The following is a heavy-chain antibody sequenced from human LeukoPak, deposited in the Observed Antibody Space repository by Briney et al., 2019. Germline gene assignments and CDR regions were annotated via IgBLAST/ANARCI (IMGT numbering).Heavy chain of an antibody. CDR2: INPNSGGT. CDR1: GYTFTGYC. V-gene: IGHV1-2*02. Sequence: ASVKVSCKASGYTFTGYCMHWVRQAPGQGLEWMGWINPNSGGTNYAQKFQGRVTMTRDTSISTAYMELSRLRSDDTAVYYCARGGYSSSWFIPDFDYWGQGTLVTVSS. CDR3: ARGGYSSSWFIPDFDY. J-gene: IGHJ4*02. D-gene: IGHD6-13*01.